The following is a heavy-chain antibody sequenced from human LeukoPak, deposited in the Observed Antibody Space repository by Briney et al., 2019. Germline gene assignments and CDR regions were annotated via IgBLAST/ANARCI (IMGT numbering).Heavy chain of an antibody. J-gene: IGHJ4*02. D-gene: IGHD1-26*01. CDR3: ATDLGSLNSQRFDY. Sequence: GASVKVSCKASGYTFTSYDINWVRQATGQGLEWMGWMNPNSGNTGYAQKFQGRVTMTTDTSTSTAYMDLRSLRSDDTAVYYCATDLGSLNSQRFDYWGQGTLVTVSS. CDR1: GYTFTSYD. V-gene: IGHV1-8*01. CDR2: MNPNSGNT.